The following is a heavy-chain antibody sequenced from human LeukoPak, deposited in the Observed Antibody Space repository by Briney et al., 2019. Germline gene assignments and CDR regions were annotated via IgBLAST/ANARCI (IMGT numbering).Heavy chain of an antibody. CDR1: GYTFTSYD. CDR3: ARRRIDGGLLLDAFDI. Sequence: ASVKVSCKASGYTFTSYDINWVRQATGQGLEWMGWMNPNSGNTGYAQKFQGRVTITRNTSISTAYMELSSLRSEDTAVYYCARRRIDGGLLLDAFDIWGQGTMVTVSS. CDR2: MNPNSGNT. V-gene: IGHV1-8*03. J-gene: IGHJ3*02. D-gene: IGHD4-23*01.